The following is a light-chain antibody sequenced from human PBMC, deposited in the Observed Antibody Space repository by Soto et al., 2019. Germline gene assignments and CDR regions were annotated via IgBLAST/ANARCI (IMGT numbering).Light chain of an antibody. CDR1: QSVSSSY. J-gene: IGKJ2*01. CDR3: QQYNNWPPYT. CDR2: GAS. Sequence: EMVMTQSPATLSVSPGERASLSCRASQSVSSSYLAWYQQKPGQAPRLLIYGASTRATGIPARFSGSGSGTEFTLTISSLQSEDYAVYYCQQYNNWPPYTFGQGTKVDIK. V-gene: IGKV3-15*01.